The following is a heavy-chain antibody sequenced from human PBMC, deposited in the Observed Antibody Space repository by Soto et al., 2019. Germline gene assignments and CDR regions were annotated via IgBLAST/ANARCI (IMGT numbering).Heavy chain of an antibody. CDR2: IYYSGST. V-gene: IGHV4-59*08. J-gene: IGHJ4*02. D-gene: IGHD3-16*02. CDR1: GGSISSYY. CDR3: AGGFGGVIVTAYFDY. Sequence: SETLSLTCTVSGGSISSYYWSWIRQPPGKGLEWIGYIYYSGSTNYNPSLKSRVTISVDTSKNQFSLKLSSVTAADTAVYYCAGGFGGVIVTAYFDYWGQGTLVTVSS.